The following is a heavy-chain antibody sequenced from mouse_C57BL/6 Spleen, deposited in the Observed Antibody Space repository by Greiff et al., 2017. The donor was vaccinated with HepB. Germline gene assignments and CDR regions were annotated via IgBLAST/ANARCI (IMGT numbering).Heavy chain of an antibody. CDR3: ARDLPGYFDY. CDR2: ISDGGSYT. V-gene: IGHV5-4*01. Sequence: EVKVEESGGGLVKPGGSLKLSCAASGFTFSSYAMSWVRQTPEKRLEWVATISDGGSYTYYPDNVKGRFTISRDNAKNNLYLQMSHLKSEDTAMYYCARDLPGYFDYWGQGTTLTVSS. J-gene: IGHJ2*01. CDR1: GFTFSSYA. D-gene: IGHD4-1*01.